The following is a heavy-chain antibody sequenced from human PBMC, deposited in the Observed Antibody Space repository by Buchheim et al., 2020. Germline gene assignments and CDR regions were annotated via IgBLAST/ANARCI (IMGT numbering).Heavy chain of an antibody. CDR3: SIECVVTFDY. CDR2: ISYDGSNK. CDR1: GFTFSSYA. J-gene: IGHJ4*02. Sequence: QVQLVESGGGVVQPGRSLRLSCAASGFTFSSYAMHWVRQAPGKGLEWVAVISYDGSNKYYADSVKGRFTISRDNSKNTLYLQRNSLGAEDTAVYYCSIECVVTFDYWGQGTL. V-gene: IGHV3-30-3*01. D-gene: IGHD3-22*01.